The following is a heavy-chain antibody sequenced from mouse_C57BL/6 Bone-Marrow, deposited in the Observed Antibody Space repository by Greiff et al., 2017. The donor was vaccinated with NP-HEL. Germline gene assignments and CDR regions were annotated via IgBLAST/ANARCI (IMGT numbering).Heavy chain of an antibody. CDR2: INPYNGGT. Sequence: EVQLQQSGPVLVKPGASVKMSCKASGYTFTDYYMNWVKQSHGKSLEWIGVINPYNGGTSYNQKFKGKATLTVDKSSSTAYMELNSLTSEDSAVYYGASKKDYYGSRVFAYWGQGTLVTVSA. CDR1: GYTFTDYY. CDR3: ASKKDYYGSRVFAY. V-gene: IGHV1-19*01. D-gene: IGHD1-1*01. J-gene: IGHJ3*01.